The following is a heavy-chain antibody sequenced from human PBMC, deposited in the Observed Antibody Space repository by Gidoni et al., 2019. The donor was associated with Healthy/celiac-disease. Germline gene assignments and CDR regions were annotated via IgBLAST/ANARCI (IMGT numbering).Heavy chain of an antibody. CDR2: IYYSGST. D-gene: IGHD6-19*01. CDR3: ARDVLRIAVAGDDAFDI. Sequence: QVQLQESGPGLVKPSETLSLTCTVSGGSISSYYWSWIRQPPGKGLEWIGYIYYSGSTNYNPSLKSRVTISVDTSKNQFSLKLSSVTAADTAVYYCARDVLRIAVAGDDAFDIWGQGTMVTVSS. CDR1: GGSISSYY. V-gene: IGHV4-59*01. J-gene: IGHJ3*02.